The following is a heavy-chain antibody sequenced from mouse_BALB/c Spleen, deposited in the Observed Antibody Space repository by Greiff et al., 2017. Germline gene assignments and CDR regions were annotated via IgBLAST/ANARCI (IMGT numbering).Heavy chain of an antibody. CDR1: GFSLTSYD. CDR3: VTITTVVAPYAMDY. Sequence: LVESGPGLVAPSQSLSITCTVSGFSLTSYDISWIRQPPGKGLEWLGVIWTGGGTNYNSAFMSRLSISKDNSKSQVFLKMNSLQTDDTAIYYCVTITTVVAPYAMDYWGQGTSVTVSS. D-gene: IGHD1-1*01. J-gene: IGHJ4*01. V-gene: IGHV2-9-2*01. CDR2: IWTGGGT.